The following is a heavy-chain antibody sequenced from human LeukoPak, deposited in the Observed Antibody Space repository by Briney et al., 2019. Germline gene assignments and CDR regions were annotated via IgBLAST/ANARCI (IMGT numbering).Heavy chain of an antibody. J-gene: IGHJ4*02. Sequence: ASVKVSCKASGYTFIGYYMHWVRQAPGQGLEWMGWINPSSGGTNYAQQFQGRVTMTRDTSISTAYMELSRLISDDTAVYYCARDYDSSGYQPPDYWGQGTLVTVSS. CDR2: INPSSGGT. CDR3: ARDYDSSGYQPPDY. CDR1: GYTFIGYY. D-gene: IGHD3-22*01. V-gene: IGHV1-2*02.